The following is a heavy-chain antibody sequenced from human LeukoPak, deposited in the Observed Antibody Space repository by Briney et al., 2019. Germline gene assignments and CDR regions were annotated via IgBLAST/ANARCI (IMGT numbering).Heavy chain of an antibody. CDR2: ISAYNGNT. CDR1: GYTFTSYG. J-gene: IGHJ6*02. Sequence: ASVKVSCKASGYTFTSYGISWVRQAPGQGLEWMGWISAYNGNTNYAQKLQGRVTMTTDTSTSTAYMELRSLRSDDTAVYYCARDAGHWSGYYSAYYYYGMDVWGQGTTVTVSS. V-gene: IGHV1-18*01. CDR3: ARDAGHWSGYYSAYYYYGMDV. D-gene: IGHD3-3*01.